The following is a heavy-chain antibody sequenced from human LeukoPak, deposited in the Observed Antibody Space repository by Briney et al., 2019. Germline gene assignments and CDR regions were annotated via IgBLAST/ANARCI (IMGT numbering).Heavy chain of an antibody. D-gene: IGHD2-15*01. CDR3: ARYAVAATGGYYFDY. CDR2: IYHSGST. J-gene: IGHJ4*02. CDR1: GGSFSGYY. V-gene: IGHV4-30-2*01. Sequence: SETLSLTCAVYGGSFSGYYWSWIRQPPGKGLEWIGYIYHSGSTYYNPSLKSRVTISVDRSKNQFSLKLSSVTAADTAVYYCARYAVAATGGYYFDYWGQGTLVTVSS.